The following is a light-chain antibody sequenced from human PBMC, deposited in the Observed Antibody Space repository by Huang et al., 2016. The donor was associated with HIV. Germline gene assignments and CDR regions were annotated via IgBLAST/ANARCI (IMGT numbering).Light chain of an antibody. CDR1: QSVGRY. CDR3: QQRNNWPPYT. Sequence: EIVLTQSPATLSLSHGDRAPLSCRASQSVGRYLAWYQQKPGQAPRLLLYNASHSATGVPGRFSGSGSGTDFTLTISSLEPEDFAVYYCQQRNNWPPYTFGQGTKLEIK. J-gene: IGKJ2*01. CDR2: NAS. V-gene: IGKV3-11*01.